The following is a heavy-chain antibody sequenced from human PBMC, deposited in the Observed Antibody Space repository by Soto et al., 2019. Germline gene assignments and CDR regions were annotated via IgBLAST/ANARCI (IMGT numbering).Heavy chain of an antibody. CDR1: GFSLSTSGVG. D-gene: IGHD7-27*01. J-gene: IGHJ4*02. CDR2: IYWDDDK. Sequence: QITLKESGPPLVKPTQTLTLTCTFSGFSLSTSGVGVGWIRQPPGKALEWLALIYWDDDKRYSPSLNNRLTITKDTSKSQVVLTMTNIDPVDTATYYCAHLSGLGIDYWGQGTLVTVSS. CDR3: AHLSGLGIDY. V-gene: IGHV2-5*02.